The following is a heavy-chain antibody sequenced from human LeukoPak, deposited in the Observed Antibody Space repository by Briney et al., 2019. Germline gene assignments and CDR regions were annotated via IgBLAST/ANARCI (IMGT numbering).Heavy chain of an antibody. CDR2: INPNSGGT. D-gene: IGHD3-22*01. CDR3: ARYFYDSSGSSSDAFDI. J-gene: IGHJ3*02. Sequence: ASVKVSFKTSGYTFTGYYMHWVRQAPGQGLEWMGWINPNSGGTNYAQRFQGRVTMTRDTSMSTAYMELSRLRSDDSAVYYCARYFYDSSGSSSDAFDIWGQGTMVTVSS. CDR1: GYTFTGYY. V-gene: IGHV1-2*02.